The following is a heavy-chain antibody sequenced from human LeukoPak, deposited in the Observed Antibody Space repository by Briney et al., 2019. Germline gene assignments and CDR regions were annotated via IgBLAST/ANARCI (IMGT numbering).Heavy chain of an antibody. CDR3: ARGGYGDYRSYYYYMDV. J-gene: IGHJ6*03. CDR2: MNPNSGNT. D-gene: IGHD4-17*01. Sequence: ASVKVSCKASGYTFTSYDINWVRQATRQGLEWMGWMNPNSGNTGYAQKFQGRVTMTRNTSISTAYMELSSLRSEDTAVYYCARGGYGDYRSYYYYMDVWGKGTTVTVSS. V-gene: IGHV1-8*01. CDR1: GYTFTSYD.